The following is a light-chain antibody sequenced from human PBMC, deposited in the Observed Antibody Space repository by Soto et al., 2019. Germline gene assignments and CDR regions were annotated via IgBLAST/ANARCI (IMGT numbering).Light chain of an antibody. Sequence: ESVLTQSPGTLSLSPGERATLSCRASQSVSSSYLAWYQQKPGQAPRLLIYGASSRATGIPDRFSGSGSGTDFTLTISRLEPEDFAVYYSQQYGSSPRTFGQGTKVDIK. CDR1: QSVSSSY. CDR3: QQYGSSPRT. V-gene: IGKV3-20*01. CDR2: GAS. J-gene: IGKJ1*01.